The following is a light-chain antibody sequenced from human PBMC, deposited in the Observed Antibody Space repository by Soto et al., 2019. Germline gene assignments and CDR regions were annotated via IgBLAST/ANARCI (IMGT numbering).Light chain of an antibody. Sequence: DIQMTQSPSTLSASVGDRVTISCRASQSISTWLAWYQQKPGKAPKVLIYKASILESGVPSRFSGSGSATEFTLTISSLQPEDFASYYCQQYENFPLTFGGGTKVEIK. CDR2: KAS. V-gene: IGKV1-5*03. CDR1: QSISTW. J-gene: IGKJ4*02. CDR3: QQYENFPLT.